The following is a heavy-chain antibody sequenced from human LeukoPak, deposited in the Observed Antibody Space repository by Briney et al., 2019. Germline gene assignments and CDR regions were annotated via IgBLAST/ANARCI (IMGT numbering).Heavy chain of an antibody. CDR3: ARDRAALQDWVEFDP. V-gene: IGHV3-66*03. J-gene: IGHJ5*02. D-gene: IGHD3/OR15-3a*01. CDR2: IRDSGEA. Sequence: GGSLRLSCAVSGFRASDYYMSWVRQAPGKGLEWVGLIRDSGEAFYADFVRGRFAISRDESENTLYLQMNSLRVEDTAVYFCARDRAALQDWVEFDPWGQGTPVIVSS. CDR1: GFRASDYY.